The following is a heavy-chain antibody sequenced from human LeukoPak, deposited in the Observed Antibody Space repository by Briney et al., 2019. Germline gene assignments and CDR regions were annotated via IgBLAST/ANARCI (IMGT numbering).Heavy chain of an antibody. Sequence: GGSLRLSCAASGFTVSSNYMSWVRQAPGKWLEWVSVIYSGGSTYYADSVKGRFTISRDNSKNTLYLQMNSLRAEDTAVYYCARAPGKYNWNYDPWFDPWGQGTLVTVSS. CDR3: ARAPGKYNWNYDPWFDP. V-gene: IGHV3-53*01. D-gene: IGHD1-7*01. CDR2: IYSGGST. CDR1: GFTVSSNY. J-gene: IGHJ5*02.